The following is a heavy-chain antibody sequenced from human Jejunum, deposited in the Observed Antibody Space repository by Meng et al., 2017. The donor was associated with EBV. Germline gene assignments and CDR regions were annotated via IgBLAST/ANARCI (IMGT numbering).Heavy chain of an antibody. J-gene: IGHJ5*02. D-gene: IGHD3-10*01. CDR2: INHGGGA. CDR3: ARLGGYASGTYYPIDP. Sequence: QGGTGLLKPSETLSLTCPVYGGSFSDYYWAWIRQPPGKGLEWIGEINHGGGAIYNPSLKSRVTISVDTSKNQFSLKLSSVTAADTAVYYCARLGGYASGTYYPIDPWGQGTLVTVSS. CDR1: GGSFSDYY. V-gene: IGHV4-34*01.